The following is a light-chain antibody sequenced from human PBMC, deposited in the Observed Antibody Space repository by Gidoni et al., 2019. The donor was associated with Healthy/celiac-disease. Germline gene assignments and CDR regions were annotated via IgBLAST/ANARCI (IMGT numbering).Light chain of an antibody. CDR1: QSVSSN. CDR3: QQYNNWPGE. CDR2: GAS. Sequence: EIVMTQPPATLSVSPGERATLSCRASQSVSSNLAWYQQKPGQAPRLLIYGASTRATGIPAMFSGSGSGTEFTLTISSLQSEDFAVYYCQQYNNWPGEFXGXTKVEIK. J-gene: IGKJ4*01. V-gene: IGKV3-15*01.